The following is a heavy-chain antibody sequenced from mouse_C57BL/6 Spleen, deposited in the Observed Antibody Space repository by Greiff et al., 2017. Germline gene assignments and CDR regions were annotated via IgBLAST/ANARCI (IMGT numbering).Heavy chain of an antibody. D-gene: IGHD2-2*01. V-gene: IGHV1-53*01. CDR3: ARGYTHYWYFDV. CDR2: INPSNGGN. J-gene: IGHJ1*03. CDR1: GYTFTSYW. Sequence: VQLQQPGTELVKPGASVKLSCKASGYTFTSYWMHWVKQRPGHGLEWIGNINPSNGGNNYNEKVKSKATLTVDKSSSTAYMQLSSLTSADSAVYYCARGYTHYWYFDVWGTGTTVTVSS.